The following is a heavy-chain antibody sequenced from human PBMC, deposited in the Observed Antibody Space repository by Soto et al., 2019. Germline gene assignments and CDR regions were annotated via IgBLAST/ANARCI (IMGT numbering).Heavy chain of an antibody. CDR3: ARAVLLWFGELFGMDV. CDR1: GDSVSSNSAA. CDR2: TYYRSKWYN. V-gene: IGHV6-1*01. J-gene: IGHJ6*02. Sequence: SPTLSLTCAISGDSVSSNSAAWNWIRQSPSRGLEWLGRTYYRSKWYNDYVVSVKSRITINPDTSKNQFSLQLNSVTPEDTAVYYCARAVLLWFGELFGMDVWGQGTTVTVSS. D-gene: IGHD3-10*01.